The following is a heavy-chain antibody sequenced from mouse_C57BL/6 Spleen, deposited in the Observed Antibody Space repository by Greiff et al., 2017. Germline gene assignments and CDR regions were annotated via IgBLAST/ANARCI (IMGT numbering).Heavy chain of an antibody. CDR1: GFNIKDYY. CDR2: IDPEDGDT. CDR3: TTGYGSSFLAMDY. Sequence: VQLQQSGAELVRPGASVKLSCTASGFNIKDYYMHWVKQRPEQGLEWIGRIDPEDGDTEYAPKFQGKATMTADTSSNTAYLQLSSLTSEDTAVYYCTTGYGSSFLAMDYWGQGTSVTVSS. D-gene: IGHD1-1*01. V-gene: IGHV14-1*01. J-gene: IGHJ4*01.